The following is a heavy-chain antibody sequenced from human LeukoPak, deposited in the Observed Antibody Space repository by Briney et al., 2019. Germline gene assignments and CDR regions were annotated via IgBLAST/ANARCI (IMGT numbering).Heavy chain of an antibody. D-gene: IGHD4-17*01. CDR1: GGSISSYY. CDR2: IYYSGST. J-gene: IGHJ4*02. V-gene: IGHV4-59*08. CDR3: AQSSYGDYGYFDY. Sequence: PSETLSLTCTVSGGSISSYYWSWIRQPPGKGLEWIGYIYYSGSTNYNPSLKSRVTISVDTSKNQFSLKLSSVTAADTAVYYCAQSSYGDYGYFDYWGQGTLVTVSS.